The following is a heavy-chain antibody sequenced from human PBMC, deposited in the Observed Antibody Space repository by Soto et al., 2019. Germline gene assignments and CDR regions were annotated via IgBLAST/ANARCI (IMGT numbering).Heavy chain of an antibody. CDR2: LSAYNGKT. D-gene: IGHD6-13*01. V-gene: IGHV1-18*01. Sequence: QVPLVQSGAEVQTPGASVKVSCKASGYTFTSYGIRWVRQAPGQGLAWMGWLSAYNGKTNYAQKLKGRVTMTTDTSTSTAYMELRSLRSDDTAVYYCARVLLAAGPAETDYWGQGTLVTVSS. J-gene: IGHJ4*02. CDR3: ARVLLAAGPAETDY. CDR1: GYTFTSYG.